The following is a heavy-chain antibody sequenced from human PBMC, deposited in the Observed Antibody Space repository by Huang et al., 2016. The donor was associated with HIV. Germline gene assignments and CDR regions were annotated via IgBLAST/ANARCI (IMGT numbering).Heavy chain of an antibody. CDR3: ARDHHDFWRGYRRMYFFDH. Sequence: QVQLQESGPGLVKPSETLSLTCTVSGGSISTHYWSWIRQPPGKGLEWIGGIDYSGSNNDIPSLKSRVTILLDTSKNQFSLRVNSVTAADTAMYYCARDHHDFWRGYRRMYFFDHWGQGTLVTVSS. CDR2: IDYSGSN. V-gene: IGHV4-59*11. D-gene: IGHD3-3*01. CDR1: GGSISTHY. J-gene: IGHJ4*02.